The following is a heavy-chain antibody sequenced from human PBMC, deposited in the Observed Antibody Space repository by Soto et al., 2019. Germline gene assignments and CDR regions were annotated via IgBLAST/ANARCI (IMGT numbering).Heavy chain of an antibody. D-gene: IGHD3-22*01. CDR2: IWYDGSNK. CDR1: GFTFSSYG. CDR3: ARDIGPSYDSSGYYY. Sequence: GGSLRLSCAASGFTFSSYGMHWVRHAPGKGLEWVAVIWYDGSNKYYADSVKGRFTISRDNSKNTLYLQMNSLRAEDTAVYYCARDIGPSYDSSGYYYWGQGTLVTVSS. V-gene: IGHV3-33*01. J-gene: IGHJ4*02.